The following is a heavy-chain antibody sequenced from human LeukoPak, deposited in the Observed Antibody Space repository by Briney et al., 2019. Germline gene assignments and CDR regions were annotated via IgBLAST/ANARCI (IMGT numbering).Heavy chain of an antibody. D-gene: IGHD4-17*01. CDR1: GYSFTSYW. V-gene: IGHV5-10-1*01. J-gene: IGHJ4*02. Sequence: GESLKISCKGSGYSFTSYWISWVRQMPGKGLEWMGRIDPSDSYTNYSPSFQGHVTISADKSISTAYLQWSNLKASDTAMYYCSLYGDYFDYWGQGTLVTVSS. CDR3: SLYGDYFDY. CDR2: IDPSDSYT.